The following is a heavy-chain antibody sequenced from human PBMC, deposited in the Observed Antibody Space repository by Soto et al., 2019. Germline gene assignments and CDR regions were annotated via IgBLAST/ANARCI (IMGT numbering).Heavy chain of an antibody. CDR1: GYTFIGHG. Sequence: QVQLVQSGVEVMQPGASVKVSCKASGYTFIGHGISWLRQAAGQGLVWLGWMSAYNGNANYAQKFQDRVTLTRDTSTSTSHMELRSLRPDDTAVYYCARGSVRFGELYDSFDPWGQGTMLIVSS. V-gene: IGHV1-18*01. D-gene: IGHD3-10*01. CDR2: MSAYNGNA. J-gene: IGHJ3*01. CDR3: ARGSVRFGELYDSFDP.